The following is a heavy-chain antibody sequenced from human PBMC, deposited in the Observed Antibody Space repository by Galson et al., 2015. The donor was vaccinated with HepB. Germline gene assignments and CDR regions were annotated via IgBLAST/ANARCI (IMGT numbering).Heavy chain of an antibody. D-gene: IGHD6-19*01. V-gene: IGHV3-23*01. J-gene: IGHJ4*02. CDR1: GFIFSNYA. Sequence: SLRLSCAGSGFIFSNYALSWVRQAPGKGLQWVSGISGDTYGTYYADSVKGRFTISSDNSNSSLYLQMTSVTADDTATYYCAKGRGWYTGFDSWGQGALVTVSS. CDR2: ISGDTYGT. CDR3: AKGRGWYTGFDS.